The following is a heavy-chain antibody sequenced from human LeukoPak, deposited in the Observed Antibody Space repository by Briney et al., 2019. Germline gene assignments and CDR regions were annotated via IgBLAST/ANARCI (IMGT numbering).Heavy chain of an antibody. Sequence: GGSLRLSCAASGFTFSSYSMNWVRQAPGKGLEWVGRIKSKTDGGTTDYAAPVKGRFTISRDDSKNTLYLQMNSLKTEDTAVYYCTTGGIAAAGTNYWGQGTLVTVSS. CDR1: GFTFSSYS. CDR2: IKSKTDGGTT. D-gene: IGHD6-13*01. V-gene: IGHV3-15*01. J-gene: IGHJ4*02. CDR3: TTGGIAAAGTNY.